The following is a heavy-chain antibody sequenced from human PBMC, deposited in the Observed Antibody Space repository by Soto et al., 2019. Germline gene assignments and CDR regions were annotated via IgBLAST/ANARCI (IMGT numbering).Heavy chain of an antibody. V-gene: IGHV3-21*01. CDR1: GFTFTRYS. J-gene: IGHJ4*02. CDR3: ARESEDLTSNFDY. CDR2: ISSTTNYI. Sequence: EVQLVESGGGLVKPGGSLRLSCAASGFTFTRYSMNWVRQAPGTWLVWVSSISSTTNYIYYADSMKGRFTVSRDNAKNSVYLDMNSLSAEDTAVYYCARESEDLTSNFDYWGQGTLVTVSS.